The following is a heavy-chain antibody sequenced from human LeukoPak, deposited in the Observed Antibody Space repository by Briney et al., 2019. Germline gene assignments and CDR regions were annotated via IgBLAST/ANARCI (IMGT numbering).Heavy chain of an antibody. CDR1: GFTFSSYS. CDR2: ISSGGSPT. J-gene: IGHJ6*02. D-gene: IGHD6-19*01. V-gene: IGHV3-48*01. CDR3: ARDNSSGWSDFHYYGMDV. Sequence: GGSLRLSCAASGFTFSSYSMNWVRQAPGKGLEWISYISSGGSPTYYADSVKGRFVISRDSAKDSLYLRMNSLRAEDTAVYYCARDNSSGWSDFHYYGMDVWGQGTTVIVSS.